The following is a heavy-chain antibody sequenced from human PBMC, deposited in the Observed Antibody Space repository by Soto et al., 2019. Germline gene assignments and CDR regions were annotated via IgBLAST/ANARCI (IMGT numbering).Heavy chain of an antibody. Sequence: SETLSLTCTVSGGSISSYYWSWIRQPPGKGLEWIGYIYYSGSTNYNPSLKSRVTISVDTSKNQFSLKLSSVTAADTAVYYCARDRGAYYYDSSGYYSPYYYYYGMDVWGQGTTVTVSS. J-gene: IGHJ6*02. CDR3: ARDRGAYYYDSSGYYSPYYYYYGMDV. D-gene: IGHD3-22*01. CDR2: IYYSGST. CDR1: GGSISSYY. V-gene: IGHV4-59*01.